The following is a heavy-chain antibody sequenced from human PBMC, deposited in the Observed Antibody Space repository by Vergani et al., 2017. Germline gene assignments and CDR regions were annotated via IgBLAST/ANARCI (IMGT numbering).Heavy chain of an antibody. V-gene: IGHV4-59*01. D-gene: IGHD6-13*01. Sequence: QVQLQESGPGLVKPSETLSLPSPLPSRSISPFSWPWIRHPPRKGLLCIVYIYYSGSTNYNPSLKSRVTISGDTSKNQFSLKLGSVTAADTAVYYCARGYSSSWNNFDYWGQGTLVTVSS. CDR2: IYYSGST. CDR1: SRSISPFS. J-gene: IGHJ4*02. CDR3: ARGYSSSWNNFDY.